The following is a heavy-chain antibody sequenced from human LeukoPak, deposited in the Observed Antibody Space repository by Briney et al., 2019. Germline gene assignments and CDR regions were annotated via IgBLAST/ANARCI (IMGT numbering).Heavy chain of an antibody. V-gene: IGHV4-59*01. CDR3: ARVYYYDSSGYYLFNAFDI. J-gene: IGHJ3*02. CDR1: GGSISGYY. CDR2: IFYSGST. Sequence: SETLSLTCTVSGGSISGYYWSWIRQPPGKGLEWIGYIFYSGSTNYNPSLKSRVTISVDTSKNQFSLKLSSVTAADTAVYYCARVYYYDSSGYYLFNAFDIWGQGTMVTVSS. D-gene: IGHD3-22*01.